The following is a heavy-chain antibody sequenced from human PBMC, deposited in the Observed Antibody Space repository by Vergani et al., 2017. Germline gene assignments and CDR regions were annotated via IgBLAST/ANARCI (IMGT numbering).Heavy chain of an antibody. Sequence: QVQLVESGGGVVQPGRSLRLSCAASGFTFSSYGMHWVRQAPGKGLEWVAVIWYDGSNKYYADSVKGRFTISRDNSKNTLYLQMNSLRAEDTALYYCAKDMNQLLYLGYYYYGMDVWGQGTTVTVSS. J-gene: IGHJ6*02. CDR2: IWYDGSNK. V-gene: IGHV3-33*06. CDR1: GFTFSSYG. CDR3: AKDMNQLLYLGYYYYGMDV. D-gene: IGHD2-2*02.